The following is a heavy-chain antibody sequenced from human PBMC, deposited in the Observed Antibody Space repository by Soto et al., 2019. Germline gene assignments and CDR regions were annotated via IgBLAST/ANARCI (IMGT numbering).Heavy chain of an antibody. V-gene: IGHV3-48*01. CDR1: GFTFRNYG. Sequence: GGSLRLSCASSGFTFRNYGINWVRQAPGKGLEWVSYIGIGSSTKYYADSVKGRFTISRDNAKNSLYLQMNSLRAEDTAVYYCALDISGRFPNWFLLWGPRTLVTVSS. J-gene: IGHJ5*02. D-gene: IGHD3-22*01. CDR2: IGIGSSTK. CDR3: ALDISGRFPNWFLL.